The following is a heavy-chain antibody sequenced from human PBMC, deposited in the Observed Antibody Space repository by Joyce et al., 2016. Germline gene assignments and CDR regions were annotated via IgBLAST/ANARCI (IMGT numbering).Heavy chain of an antibody. D-gene: IGHD1-1*01. V-gene: IGHV3-15*07. CDR1: GFFFIETW. CDR2: IKSKRDDGTA. J-gene: IGHJ6*02. Sequence: EVQLVESGGDLVRPGGSLRLSCTASGFFFIETWMNWVRKAPGKGLEGDGRIKSKRDDGTADYAAPVKDRFIISRDDLEDTVYLQMNSLNTEDTGVYYCARDNYHSLDVWGQGTTVTVSS. CDR3: ARDNYHSLDV.